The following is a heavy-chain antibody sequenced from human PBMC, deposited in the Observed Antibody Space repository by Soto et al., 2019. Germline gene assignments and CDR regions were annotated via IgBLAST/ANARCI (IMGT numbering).Heavy chain of an antibody. J-gene: IGHJ6*02. CDR1: GYTFTGHY. D-gene: IGHD6-13*01. Sequence: QVQLVQSGTEVKKPGASVKVSCKASGYTFTGHYIHWVRQAPGQGLEWMGWINPNTGGTYYVRKFQGRVTMTRDTSISTAYLELRSLRPNDTAVYYCATDPAAGTPPSYGMDVWAQGTTVTVSS. V-gene: IGHV1-2*02. CDR3: ATDPAAGTPPSYGMDV. CDR2: INPNTGGT.